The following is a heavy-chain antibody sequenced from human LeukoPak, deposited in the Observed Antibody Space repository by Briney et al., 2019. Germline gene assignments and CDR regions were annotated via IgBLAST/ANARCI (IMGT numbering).Heavy chain of an antibody. CDR2: IWYDGSNK. Sequence: GGSLRLSCAASGFTFSSYGMHWVRQAPGKGLEWVAVIWYDGSNKYYADSVRGRFTISRDNSKNTLYLQMNSLRAEDTAVYYCARSYYDFWSGYYHYYYYMDVWGKGTTVTVSS. CDR1: GFTFSSYG. V-gene: IGHV3-33*01. J-gene: IGHJ6*03. CDR3: ARSYYDFWSGYYHYYYYMDV. D-gene: IGHD3-3*01.